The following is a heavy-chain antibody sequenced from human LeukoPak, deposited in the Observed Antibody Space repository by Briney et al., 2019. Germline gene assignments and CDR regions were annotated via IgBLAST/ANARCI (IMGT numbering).Heavy chain of an antibody. CDR2: MSPDGSAT. CDR3: ARDMWGTFDY. D-gene: IGHD7-27*01. CDR1: GFTFRDFW. V-gene: IGHV3-74*01. Sequence: GGSLRLSCAASGFTFRDFWMHWVRQAPGKGPVWVSRMSPDGSATYHADSVKGRFTISRDNAENTMYLQMSGLTAEDTAVYYCARDMWGTFDYWGQGALVTVSS. J-gene: IGHJ4*02.